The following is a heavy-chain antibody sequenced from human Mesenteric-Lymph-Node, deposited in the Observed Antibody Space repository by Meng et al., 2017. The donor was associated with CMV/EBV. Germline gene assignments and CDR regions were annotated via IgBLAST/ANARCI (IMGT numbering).Heavy chain of an antibody. V-gene: IGHV3-74*01. CDR3: AKDGGYSSSCFDY. D-gene: IGHD6-13*01. Sequence: GESLKISCVASGFSFSNYWMLWVRQAPGKGLVWVSRIKSDGSGISYGDSVKGRFTISRDNAKNTLYLQMNSLRAEDTAVYYCAKDGGYSSSCFDYWGQGTLVTVSS. CDR2: IKSDGSGI. CDR1: GFSFSNYW. J-gene: IGHJ4*02.